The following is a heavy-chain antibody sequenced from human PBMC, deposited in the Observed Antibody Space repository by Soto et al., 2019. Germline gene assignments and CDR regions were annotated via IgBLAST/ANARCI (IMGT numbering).Heavy chain of an antibody. CDR2: IKSKTDGGTT. V-gene: IGHV3-15*07. CDR3: TTEIADFWSGYYVCGGGNFDY. D-gene: IGHD3-3*01. CDR1: GFTFSNAW. J-gene: IGHJ4*02. Sequence: EVQLVESGGGLVKPGGSLRLSCAASGFTFSNAWMNWVRQAPGKGLEWVGRIKSKTDGGTTDYAAPVKGRFTISRDDSKNKLYLQMNSLKTEDTAVYYCTTEIADFWSGYYVCGGGNFDYWGQGTLVTVSS.